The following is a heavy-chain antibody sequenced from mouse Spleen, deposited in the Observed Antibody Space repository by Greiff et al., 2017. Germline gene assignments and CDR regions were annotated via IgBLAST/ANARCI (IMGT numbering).Heavy chain of an antibody. J-gene: IGHJ1*01. CDR1: GFSLTSYG. Sequence: QVQLKESGPGLVQPSQSLSITCTVSGFSLTSYGVHWVRQSPGKGLEWLGVIWSGGSTDYNAAFISRLSISKDNSKSQVFFKMNSLQADDTAIYYCARNGITGLNWYFDVWGAGTTVTVSS. V-gene: IGHV2-2*01. D-gene: IGHD4-1*01. CDR2: IWSGGST. CDR3: ARNGITGLNWYFDV.